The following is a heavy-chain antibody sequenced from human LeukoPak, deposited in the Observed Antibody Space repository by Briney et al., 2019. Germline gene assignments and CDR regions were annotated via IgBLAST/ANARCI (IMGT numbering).Heavy chain of an antibody. CDR3: ARDLYSYGYSVQDY. D-gene: IGHD5-18*01. J-gene: IGHJ4*02. CDR2: IYTSGST. V-gene: IGHV4-61*02. CDR1: GGSISSGSYY. Sequence: SQTLSLTCTVSGGSISSGSYYWRWIRQPAGKGLEWIGRIYTSGSTNYNPSLKSRVTISVDTSKNQFSLKLSSVTAADTAVYYCARDLYSYGYSVQDYWGQGTLVNVSS.